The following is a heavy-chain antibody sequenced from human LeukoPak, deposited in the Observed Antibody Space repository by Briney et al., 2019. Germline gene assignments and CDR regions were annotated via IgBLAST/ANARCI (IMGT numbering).Heavy chain of an antibody. CDR3: ASLRFLEWLLYPWFDP. D-gene: IGHD3-3*01. J-gene: IGHJ5*02. CDR1: GGPISSSSYY. CDR2: IYYSGST. Sequence: KPSETLSLTCTVSGGPISSSSYYWGWIRQPPGKGLEWIGSIYYSGSTYYNPSLKSRVTISVDTSKNQFSLKLSSVTAADTAVYYCASLRFLEWLLYPWFDPWGQGTLVTVSS. V-gene: IGHV4-39*01.